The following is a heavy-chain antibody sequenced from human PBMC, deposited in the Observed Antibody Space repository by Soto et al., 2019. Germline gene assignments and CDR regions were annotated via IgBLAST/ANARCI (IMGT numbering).Heavy chain of an antibody. CDR1: GGSISSTSYY. CDR3: ARLGYSSGRGRFDP. V-gene: IGHV4-39*01. Sequence: PSETLSLTCTVSGGSISSTSYYWGWIRQPPGKGLEWIGSIYYSGSTYYNPSLKSRVSISADTPKNQFSLELSSVTAADTAVYYCARLGYSSGRGRFDPWGQGILVTVSS. D-gene: IGHD6-19*01. CDR2: IYYSGST. J-gene: IGHJ5*02.